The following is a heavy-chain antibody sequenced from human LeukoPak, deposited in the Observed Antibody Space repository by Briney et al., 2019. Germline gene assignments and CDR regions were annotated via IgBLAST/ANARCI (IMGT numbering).Heavy chain of an antibody. D-gene: IGHD4-17*01. Sequence: AGSLRLACAASGFAVNTYAMTWVRQAPGKGLEGVSVITDSGGSTYYADSVKGRFTISRDNPKRTIYLQMNRLRGEDTAGYYCRASPATHGDLARSEYWGQKTLVTVSS. CDR1: GFAVNTYA. V-gene: IGHV3-23*01. J-gene: IGHJ4*03. CDR3: RASPATHGDLARSEY. CDR2: ITDSGGST.